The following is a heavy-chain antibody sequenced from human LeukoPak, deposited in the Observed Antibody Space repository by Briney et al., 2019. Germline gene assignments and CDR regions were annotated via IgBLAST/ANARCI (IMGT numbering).Heavy chain of an antibody. Sequence: SETLSLTCAVCGGSFSGYYWSWIRQPPGKGLEWIGEINHSGSTNYNPSLKSRVTISVDTSKNQFSLKLSSLTAADTAVYYCARYGRRGLLDAFDIWGQGTMVTVSS. V-gene: IGHV4-34*01. CDR3: ARYGRRGLLDAFDI. D-gene: IGHD2-15*01. J-gene: IGHJ3*02. CDR2: INHSGST. CDR1: GGSFSGYY.